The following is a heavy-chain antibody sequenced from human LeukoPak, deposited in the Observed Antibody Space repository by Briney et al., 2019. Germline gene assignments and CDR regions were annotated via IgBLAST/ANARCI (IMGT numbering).Heavy chain of an antibody. CDR2: IKQDGSEK. J-gene: IGHJ4*02. V-gene: IGHV3-7*01. Sequence: GGSLRLSCVASGFTFSSYWMSWVRQAPGKGLEWVANIKQDGSEKYYVDSVKGRFTISRDNAKNSLYLQMNSLRAEDTAVYYCAREIDYWGQGTLVTVSS. CDR1: GFTFSSYW. CDR3: AREIDY.